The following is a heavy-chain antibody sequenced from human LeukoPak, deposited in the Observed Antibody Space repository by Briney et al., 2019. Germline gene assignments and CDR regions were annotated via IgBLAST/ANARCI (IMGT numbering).Heavy chain of an antibody. D-gene: IGHD6-19*01. CDR3: AKISYSSGWYEDY. CDR2: ITGSGSGT. V-gene: IGHV3-23*01. Sequence: PGGSLRLSCAASGFTFSSYAMSWVRQAPGKGLEWVSAITGSGSGTFYATFVKGRFTISRDNSKSTLYLQMNSLRAEDTAVYYCAKISYSSGWYEDYWGQGTLVTVSS. J-gene: IGHJ4*02. CDR1: GFTFSSYA.